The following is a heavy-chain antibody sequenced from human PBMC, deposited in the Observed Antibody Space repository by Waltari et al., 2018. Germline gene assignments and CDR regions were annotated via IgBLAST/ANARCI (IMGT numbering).Heavy chain of an antibody. J-gene: IGHJ4*02. Sequence: QAQLVESGGGVVHPGGSLRLSCTASGFSFGSYGMHWVRQTTGKGLEWVAFIRYDGSDKYYADSVKGRFTISRDTSKNTLYLQMNSLRSEDTAVYYCASGGKIVVVPADYWGQGTLVTVSS. V-gene: IGHV3-30*02. CDR2: IRYDGSDK. CDR3: ASGGKIVVVPADY. D-gene: IGHD2-2*01. CDR1: GFSFGSYG.